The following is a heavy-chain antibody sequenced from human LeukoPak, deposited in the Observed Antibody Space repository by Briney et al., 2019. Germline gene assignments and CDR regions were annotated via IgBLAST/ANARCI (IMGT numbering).Heavy chain of an antibody. CDR1: GFTVSSNY. V-gene: IGHV3-66*01. J-gene: IGHJ4*02. D-gene: IGHD5-18*01. CDR3: AREDYSYGSVYFDY. CDR2: IYSGGST. Sequence: PGGSLRLSCAASGFTVSSNYMSWVRQAPGKGLEWVSVIYSGGSTYYADSVKGRFTISRDNSKNTLYLQMNSLRAEDTAVYYCAREDYSYGSVYFDYWGQGTLVTVSS.